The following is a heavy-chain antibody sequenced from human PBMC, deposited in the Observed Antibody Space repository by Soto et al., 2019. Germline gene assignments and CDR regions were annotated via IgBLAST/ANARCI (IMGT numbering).Heavy chain of an antibody. CDR1: GGSISSYY. V-gene: IGHV4-59*01. D-gene: IGHD6-19*01. Sequence: SETLSLTCTVSGGSISSYYWSWIRQPPGKGLEWIGYIYYSGSTNYNPSLKSRVTISVDTPKNQFSLKLSSVTAADTAVYYCARTLAVAAVNAFDIWGQGTMVTVSS. CDR3: ARTLAVAAVNAFDI. CDR2: IYYSGST. J-gene: IGHJ3*02.